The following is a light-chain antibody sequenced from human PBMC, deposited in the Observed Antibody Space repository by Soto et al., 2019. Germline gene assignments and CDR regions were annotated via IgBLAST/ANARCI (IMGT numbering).Light chain of an antibody. CDR2: DAS. V-gene: IGKV1-5*01. Sequence: DIQMTQSPSTLSASVGDRVTITCRASQSINNWLAWYQQKPGKAPKLLIYDASILESGVPSRFSGSGSGTEFTLTISSLQPDDFATYYCQQYNSYSPIFTLGPGTKVDIK. CDR3: QQYNSYSPIFT. CDR1: QSINNW. J-gene: IGKJ3*01.